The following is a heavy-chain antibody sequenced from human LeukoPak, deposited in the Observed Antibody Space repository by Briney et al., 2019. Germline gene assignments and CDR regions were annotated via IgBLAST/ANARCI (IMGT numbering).Heavy chain of an antibody. CDR2: IYYSGST. CDR3: AREGSAYGMDV. Sequence: PSETLSLTCTVSGVSISSYSWSWIRQPPGKGLEWIGYIYYSGSTNYNPSLKSRVTISVDTSKNQFFLKLSSVTAADTAVYYCAREGSAYGMDVWGQGTTVTVSS. CDR1: GVSISSYS. D-gene: IGHD2-15*01. V-gene: IGHV4-59*12. J-gene: IGHJ6*02.